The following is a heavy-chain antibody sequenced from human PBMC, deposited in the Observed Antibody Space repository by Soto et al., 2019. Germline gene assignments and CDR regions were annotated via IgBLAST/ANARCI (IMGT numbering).Heavy chain of an antibody. CDR2: INHSGST. J-gene: IGHJ4*02. D-gene: IGHD3-22*01. CDR3: ARGRYYYDSSGYYVHFDY. V-gene: IGHV4-34*01. Sequence: SETLSLTCAVYGGSFSGYYCSWIRQPPGKGLEWIGEINHSGSTNYNLSLKSRVTISVDTSKNQFSLKLSSVTAADTAVYYCARGRYYYDSSGYYVHFDYWGQGTLVTVSS. CDR1: GGSFSGYY.